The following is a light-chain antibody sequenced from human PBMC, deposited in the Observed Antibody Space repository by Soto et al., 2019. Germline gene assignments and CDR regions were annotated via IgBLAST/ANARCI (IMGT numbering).Light chain of an antibody. V-gene: IGKV3-11*01. CDR3: QQRFNWPKT. CDR1: QSVSSY. J-gene: IGKJ1*01. Sequence: EIVLTQSPATLSLSPGERATLSCRASQSVSSYLAWYQQKPGQAPRLLIYDASNRATGITARFSGSGSGTDFTLTISSLEPEDFAVYYCQQRFNWPKTFGQGTKVEIK. CDR2: DAS.